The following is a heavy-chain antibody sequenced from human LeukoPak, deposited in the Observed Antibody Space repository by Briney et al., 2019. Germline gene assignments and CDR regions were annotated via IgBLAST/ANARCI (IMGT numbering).Heavy chain of an antibody. CDR3: ARDRLTGEDLYYFDY. V-gene: IGHV4-34*01. CDR1: GGSFSGYY. D-gene: IGHD7-27*01. J-gene: IGHJ4*02. CDR2: INHSGST. Sequence: SETLSLTCAVYGGSFSGYYWSWIRQPPGKGLEWIGEINHSGSTNYNPSLKSRVTISVDTSKNQFSLKLSSVTAADTAVYYCARDRLTGEDLYYFDYWGQGTLVTVSS.